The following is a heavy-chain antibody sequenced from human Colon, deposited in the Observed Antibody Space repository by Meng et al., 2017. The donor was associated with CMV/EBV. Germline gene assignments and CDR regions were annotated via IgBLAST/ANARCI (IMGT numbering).Heavy chain of an antibody. D-gene: IGHD5-18*01. CDR2: MLFEARSR. V-gene: IGHV3-30*04. CDR1: GFKFTSYG. J-gene: IGHJ4*02. Sequence: GGSLRLSCVASGFKFTSYGLHWVRQAPGRGLEWVAVMLFEARSRDYADSVKGRFTISRDNAKNSLYLQMNSLRGDDTAVYYCASYTWTQLCIWGQGTLVTVSS. CDR3: ASYTWTQLCI.